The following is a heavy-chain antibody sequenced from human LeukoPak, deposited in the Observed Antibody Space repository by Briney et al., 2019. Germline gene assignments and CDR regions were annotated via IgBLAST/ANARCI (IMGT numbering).Heavy chain of an antibody. J-gene: IGHJ4*02. CDR3: ARLPISSSRKGSFDY. Sequence: SETLSLTCTVSGDSFSSVKDYWAWIRQPPGKGLEWIASGDYSGSTYYNPSLKSRVTISVDTSKNQFSLKLSSVTAADTAVYYCARLPISSSRKGSFDYWGQGTLVTVSS. CDR1: GDSFSSVKDY. V-gene: IGHV4-39*01. CDR2: GDYSGST. D-gene: IGHD6-6*01.